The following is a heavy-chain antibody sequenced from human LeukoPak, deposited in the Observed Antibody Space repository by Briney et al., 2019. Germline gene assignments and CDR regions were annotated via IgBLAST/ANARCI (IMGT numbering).Heavy chain of an antibody. Sequence: ASVKVSCKASGGTFSSYAISWVRQAPGQGLEWMGWINPNSGGTNYAQKFQGRVTMTRDTSISTAYMELSRLRSDDTAVYYCARDPPSYQLLLDYWGQGTLVTVSS. CDR3: ARDPPSYQLLLDY. CDR2: INPNSGGT. V-gene: IGHV1-2*02. J-gene: IGHJ4*02. CDR1: GGTFSSYA. D-gene: IGHD2-2*01.